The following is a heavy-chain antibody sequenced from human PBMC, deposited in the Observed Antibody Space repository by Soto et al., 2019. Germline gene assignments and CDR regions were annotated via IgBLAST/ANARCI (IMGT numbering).Heavy chain of an antibody. Sequence: EVQLLESGGGLVQPGGSLRLACAASGFTFNNYAMNWVRQAPGRGLEWVSIISPNGGSTYYADSLKGRFTISRDNSQNTVFLQMNSLRAEDTAIYFCAKVRLTDYLRYAPHLWGQGTLVTVSS. CDR1: GFTFNNYA. CDR2: ISPNGGST. J-gene: IGHJ3*01. CDR3: AKVRLTDYLRYAPHL. V-gene: IGHV3-23*01. D-gene: IGHD2-8*01.